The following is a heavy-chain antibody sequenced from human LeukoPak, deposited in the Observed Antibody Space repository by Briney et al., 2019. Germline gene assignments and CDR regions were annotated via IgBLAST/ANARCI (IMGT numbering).Heavy chain of an antibody. Sequence: GGSLRLSCAASGFTFSNSWMHWVRQAPGKGLVWVSNINSDGSTTKYADSVKGRFTISRDNAKNTLYSQMNSLRAEDTAVYYCARLTILGATNIWGQGTMVTVSS. CDR2: INSDGSTT. D-gene: IGHD3-3*01. CDR3: ARLTILGATNI. J-gene: IGHJ3*02. CDR1: GFTFSNSW. V-gene: IGHV3-74*03.